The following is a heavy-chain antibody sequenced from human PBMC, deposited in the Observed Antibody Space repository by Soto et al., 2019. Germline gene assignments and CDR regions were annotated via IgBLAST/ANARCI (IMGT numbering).Heavy chain of an antibody. CDR1: GYTFTGYY. D-gene: IGHD3-22*01. Sequence: ASVKVSCKASGYTFTGYYMHWVRQAPGQGLEWMGWINPNSGGTNYAQKLQGRVTMTRDTSISTAYMELSRLRSDDTAVYYCASYYYDSSGYYPEGYWGKGTLVTVSS. CDR3: ASYYYDSSGYYPEGY. CDR2: INPNSGGT. V-gene: IGHV1-2*02. J-gene: IGHJ4*02.